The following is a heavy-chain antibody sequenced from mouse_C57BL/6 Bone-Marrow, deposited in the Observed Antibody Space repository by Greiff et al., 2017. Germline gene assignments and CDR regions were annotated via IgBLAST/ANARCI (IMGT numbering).Heavy chain of an antibody. V-gene: IGHV1-22*01. D-gene: IGHD1-1*01. CDR1: GYTFTDYN. Sequence: VQLQQSGPELVKPGASVKMSCKASGYTFTDYNMHWVKQSHGKSLEWIGYINPNNGGTSYNQKFKGKATLTVNKSSSTAYMELRRLTSEDSAVYYCARDYGSSALYFDYWGQGTTLTVSS. J-gene: IGHJ2*01. CDR2: INPNNGGT. CDR3: ARDYGSSALYFDY.